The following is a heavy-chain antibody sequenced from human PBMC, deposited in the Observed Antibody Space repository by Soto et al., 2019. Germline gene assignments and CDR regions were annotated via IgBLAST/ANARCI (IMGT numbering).Heavy chain of an antibody. J-gene: IGHJ6*02. Sequence: ASVKVSCKTSGYTFNTYGISWVRQAPGQGPEWMGWISAYSGDTNYAQKLQGRVTMTTDTSTSTAYMELSRLRSDDTAVYYCARDVVVAVAGTDYYYYGMDVWGQGTTVTVSS. CDR1: GYTFNTYG. D-gene: IGHD6-19*01. CDR3: ARDVVVAVAGTDYYYYGMDV. V-gene: IGHV1-18*01. CDR2: ISAYSGDT.